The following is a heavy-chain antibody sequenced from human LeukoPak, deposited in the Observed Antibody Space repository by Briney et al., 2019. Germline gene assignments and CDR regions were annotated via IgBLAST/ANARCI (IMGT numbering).Heavy chain of an antibody. J-gene: IGHJ4*02. CDR1: GGSISSYY. D-gene: IGHD5-18*01. CDR3: ARLNLDTAMVVDY. CDR2: IYTSGST. V-gene: IGHV4-4*09. Sequence: SETLFLTCTVSGGSISSYYWSWIRQPPGKGLEWIGYIYTSGSTNYNPSLKSRVTISVDTSKNQFSLKLSSVTAADTAVYFCARLNLDTAMVVDYWGQGTLVTVSS.